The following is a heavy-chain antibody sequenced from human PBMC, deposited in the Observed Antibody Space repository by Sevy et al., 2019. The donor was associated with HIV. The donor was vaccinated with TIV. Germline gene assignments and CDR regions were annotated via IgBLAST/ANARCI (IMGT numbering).Heavy chain of an antibody. CDR2: IKNKPDGGTT. V-gene: IGHV3-15*01. Sequence: GGYLRLSCAASGFTFNNAWMSWVRQAPGKGLEWIGRIKNKPDGGTTDYAAHVKGRFTISRDDSKNTLYLQMNSLKTEDTAVYYCCTEGNVLLAEGWGHWFDPWGQGTLVIVSS. J-gene: IGHJ5*02. CDR1: GFTFNNAW. CDR3: CTEGNVLLAEGWGHWFDP. D-gene: IGHD2-8*01.